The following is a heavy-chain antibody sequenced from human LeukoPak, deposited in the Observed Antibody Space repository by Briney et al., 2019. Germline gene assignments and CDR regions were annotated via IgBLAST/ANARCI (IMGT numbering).Heavy chain of an antibody. D-gene: IGHD4-17*01. J-gene: IGHJ4*02. Sequence: ASVKVSCKASGYTFTDYYMHWVRQAPGQGLEWMGWINPNSGGTNFAQKFQGRVTMTRDTSISTAYMELSRLRSDDTAVYYCATSTYGDYGLTGSDYWGQGTLVTVSS. V-gene: IGHV1-2*02. CDR2: INPNSGGT. CDR3: ATSTYGDYGLTGSDY. CDR1: GYTFTDYY.